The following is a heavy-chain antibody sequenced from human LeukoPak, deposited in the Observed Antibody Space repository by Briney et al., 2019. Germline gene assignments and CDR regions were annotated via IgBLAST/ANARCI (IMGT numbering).Heavy chain of an antibody. Sequence: SETLSLTCTVSGGSITSSSYYWGWIRQPPGKGLEWIGSIFDSGSTYYNPSLKSRVTISADTSKTQFSLKLSSVTAADTAVYYCAKQQLVRCFDYWGQGTLVTVSS. CDR2: IFDSGST. J-gene: IGHJ4*02. D-gene: IGHD6-13*01. CDR3: AKQQLVRCFDY. V-gene: IGHV4-39*01. CDR1: GGSITSSSYY.